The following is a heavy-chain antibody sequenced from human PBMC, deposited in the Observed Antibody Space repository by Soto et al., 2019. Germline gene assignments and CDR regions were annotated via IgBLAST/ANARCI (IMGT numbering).Heavy chain of an antibody. CDR2: MSPNSGNT. V-gene: IGHV1-8*01. CDR3: ARKGRFLEWLTRYYCYGMDV. J-gene: IGHJ6*01. Sequence: APVKGSCKASGYTFTSYHGNWVRQATGQGLEWMGWMSPNSGNTGYAQKFQGRVTMTRNTSISTAYMELSSLRSEDTAVYYCARKGRFLEWLTRYYCYGMDVWGQGTTVTVSS. CDR1: GYTFTSYH. D-gene: IGHD3-3*01.